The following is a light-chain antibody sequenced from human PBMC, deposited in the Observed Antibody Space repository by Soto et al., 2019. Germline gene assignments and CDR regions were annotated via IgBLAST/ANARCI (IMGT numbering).Light chain of an antibody. Sequence: QSALTQPASVSGSPGQSITISCNGTSSDVGGYNYVSWYQQHPGKAPKLMIYNVYDRPSGISYRFSGSKSGNTASLTISGLQGEDEADYYCSAYTVSRTYVFGTGTKVTVL. CDR3: SAYTVSRTYV. CDR2: NVY. CDR1: SSDVGGYNY. J-gene: IGLJ1*01. V-gene: IGLV2-14*03.